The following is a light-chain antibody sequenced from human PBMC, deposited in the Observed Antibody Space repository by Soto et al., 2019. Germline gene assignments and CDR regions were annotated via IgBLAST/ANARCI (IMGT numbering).Light chain of an antibody. J-gene: IGLJ2*01. CDR2: RNN. V-gene: IGLV1-47*01. CDR3: AAWDDSLSAHVV. CDR1: SSNIGSNY. Sequence: QSVLTQPPSASGTPGQRVTISCSGSSSNIGSNYVYWYQQLPGTAPKLLIYRNNQRPSGVPDRFSGSKSGPSDSLAISGLRSEDEADYYCAAWDDSLSAHVVFGGGTKLTVL.